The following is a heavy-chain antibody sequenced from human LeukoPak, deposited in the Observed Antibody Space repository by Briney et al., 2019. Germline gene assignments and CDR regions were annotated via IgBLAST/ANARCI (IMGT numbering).Heavy chain of an antibody. CDR2: ICSSGGTI. Sequence: GGSLRLSCAASGFTFSDYYMSWVRQAPGEGLEWPSNICSSGGTIYYADSVKGRFTISRDNTGNSLYLQMDSLRAEGTAIYFCTRAHCGGDCYHNFYFYMDVWGRGTTVTVSS. D-gene: IGHD2-21*02. CDR1: GFTFSDYY. V-gene: IGHV3-11*01. CDR3: TRAHCGGDCYHNFYFYMDV. J-gene: IGHJ6*03.